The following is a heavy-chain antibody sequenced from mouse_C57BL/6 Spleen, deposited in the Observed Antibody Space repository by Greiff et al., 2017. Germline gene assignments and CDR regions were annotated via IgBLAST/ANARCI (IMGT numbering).Heavy chain of an antibody. V-gene: IGHV5-17*01. CDR3: ARGSTYAFYAMDY. J-gene: IGHJ4*01. Sequence: EVQLVESGGGLVKPGGSLKLSCAASGFTFSDYGMHWVRQAPEKGLEWVAYISSGSSTIYYADTVTGRFTISRDNAKNTLFLQMTSLRSEDTAMYYCARGSTYAFYAMDYWGQGTSVTVSS. D-gene: IGHD5-1*01. CDR1: GFTFSDYG. CDR2: ISSGSSTI.